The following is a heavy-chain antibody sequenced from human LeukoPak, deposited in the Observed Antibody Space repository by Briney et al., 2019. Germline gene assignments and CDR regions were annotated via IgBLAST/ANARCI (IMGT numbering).Heavy chain of an antibody. Sequence: SETLSLTCTVSGGSISSYYWSWIRQPPGKGLEWIGEVNHSGSTNYNPSLKSRVTISVDTSKNQFSLNMNSVTAADTAVYYCARRRYCGGGSCYCYFDYWGQGALVTVSS. V-gene: IGHV4-34*01. CDR2: VNHSGST. J-gene: IGHJ4*02. CDR1: GGSISSYY. CDR3: ARRRYCGGGSCYCYFDY. D-gene: IGHD2-15*01.